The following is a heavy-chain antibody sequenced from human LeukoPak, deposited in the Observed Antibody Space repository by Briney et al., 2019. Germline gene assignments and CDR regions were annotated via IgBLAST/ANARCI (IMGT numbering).Heavy chain of an antibody. J-gene: IGHJ5*02. Sequence: ASVKVSCKASGGTFSSYAISWVRQAPGQGLEWMGGIIPIFGTANYAQKFQGRVTITADESTSTAYMELSSLRSEDTAVYYCASGGVVVPAAIGNWFDPWGQGTLSPSPQ. CDR2: IIPIFGTA. CDR3: ASGGVVVPAAIGNWFDP. CDR1: GGTFSSYA. D-gene: IGHD2-2*02. V-gene: IGHV1-69*13.